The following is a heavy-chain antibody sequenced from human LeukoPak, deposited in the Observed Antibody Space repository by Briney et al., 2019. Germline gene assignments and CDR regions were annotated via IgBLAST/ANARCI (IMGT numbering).Heavy chain of an antibody. J-gene: IGHJ3*02. CDR1: GFTFSDYY. V-gene: IGHV3-11*04. CDR3: ARDIYSGRDQI. CDR2: ISSSGSTI. Sequence: GGSLRLSCAASGFTFSDYYMSWIRQAPGKGLEWVSYISSSGSTIYYADSVKGRSTISRDNAKNSLYLQMNSLRAEDTAVYYCARDIYSGRDQIWGQGTMVTVSP. D-gene: IGHD1-26*01.